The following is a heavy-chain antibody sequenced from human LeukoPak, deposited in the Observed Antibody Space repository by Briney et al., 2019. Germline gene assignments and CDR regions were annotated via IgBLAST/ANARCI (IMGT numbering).Heavy chain of an antibody. J-gene: IGHJ4*02. CDR2: ISSSSSYI. Sequence: GGSLRLSCAASGFTFSSYAMNWVRQAPGKGLEWVSSISSSSSYIYYADSVKGRFTISRDNAKNSLYLQMNSLRAEDTAVYYCARGRDGYNKNDYWGQGTLVTVSS. V-gene: IGHV3-21*01. CDR3: ARGRDGYNKNDY. CDR1: GFTFSSYA. D-gene: IGHD5-24*01.